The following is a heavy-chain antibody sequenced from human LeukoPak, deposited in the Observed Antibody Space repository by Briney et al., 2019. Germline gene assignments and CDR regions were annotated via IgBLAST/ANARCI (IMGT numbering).Heavy chain of an antibody. CDR3: ARDAGSIAAAGSLSDY. CDR2: ISAYNGNT. D-gene: IGHD6-13*01. Sequence: GASVKVSCKASGYTFTIYGISWVRQAPGQGLEWMGWISAYNGNTNYAQNLQGRVTMTTDTSTSTAYMELRSLRSDDTAVYYCARDAGSIAAAGSLSDYWGQGTLVTVSS. CDR1: GYTFTIYG. V-gene: IGHV1-18*01. J-gene: IGHJ4*02.